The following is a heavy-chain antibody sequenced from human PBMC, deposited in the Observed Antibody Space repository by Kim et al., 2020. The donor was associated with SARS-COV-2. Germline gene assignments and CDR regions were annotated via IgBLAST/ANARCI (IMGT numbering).Heavy chain of an antibody. CDR3: ARQPDANNLRYFDP. CDR1: GYKFSDYW. Sequence: GESLKISCEGSGYKFSDYWIVWVRQMPGKGLEWMGIIFPRDFDIRYSPSFQGQVTISADMSISTAYLQWSSLKASDTAMYYCARQPDANNLRYFDPWGQGTLVTVSS. J-gene: IGHJ5*02. D-gene: IGHD2-2*01. V-gene: IGHV5-51*01. CDR2: IFPRDFDI.